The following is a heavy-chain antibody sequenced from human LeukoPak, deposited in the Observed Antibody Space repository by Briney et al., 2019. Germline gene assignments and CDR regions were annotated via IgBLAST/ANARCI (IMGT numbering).Heavy chain of an antibody. J-gene: IGHJ4*02. Sequence: GGSLRLSCAASGVIFTNYWMNWVRQAPGKGLEWVANIKQDGSDTYYVDSVKGRFTVSRDNAQNSLHLQMNSLRAEDTAVYYCAILRGGNYWGQGTLVTVSS. CDR3: AILRGGNY. CDR2: IKQDGSDT. CDR1: GVIFTNYW. V-gene: IGHV3-7*02. D-gene: IGHD3-10*01.